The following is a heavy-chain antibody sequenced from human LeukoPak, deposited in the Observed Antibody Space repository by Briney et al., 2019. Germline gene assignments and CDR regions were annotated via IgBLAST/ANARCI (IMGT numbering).Heavy chain of an antibody. D-gene: IGHD1-1*01. CDR2: IKSRSYGGTT. V-gene: IGHV3-49*03. CDR3: STVQLKRSRSFYYYMDV. CDR1: GFSFDDFA. Sequence: GGSLRLSCTTSGFSFDDFAMSWFRQAPGKGLEWITSIKSRSYGGTTDYAASGRGRFSISRDASKSIAYLQVNSLKPQDTAVYFCSTVQLKRSRSFYYYMDVWGNGTTVTVSS. J-gene: IGHJ6*03.